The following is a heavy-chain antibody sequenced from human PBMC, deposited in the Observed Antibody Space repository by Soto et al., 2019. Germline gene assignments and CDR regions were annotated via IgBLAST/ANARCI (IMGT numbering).Heavy chain of an antibody. J-gene: IGHJ5*02. V-gene: IGHV4-31*03. CDR1: GGSISSGGNY. CDR2: IFYSGTT. Sequence: QVQLQESGPGLVKPSQTLSLTCTVSGGSISSGGNYWSGIRQHPGKGLEWIGYIFYSGTTYYNPSLNSRVTISVDTSKNQFSLKLSSVTAADTAEYYCARSVDPWGQGTLVTVSS. CDR3: ARSVDP.